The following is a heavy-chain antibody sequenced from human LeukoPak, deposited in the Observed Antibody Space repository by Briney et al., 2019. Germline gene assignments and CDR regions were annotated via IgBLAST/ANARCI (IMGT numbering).Heavy chain of an antibody. D-gene: IGHD3-3*01. J-gene: IGHJ4*02. CDR3: ARGQTYYDFWSGYYKGEYYFDY. CDR1: GGSISSYY. Sequence: SETLSLTCTGSGGSISSYYWSWIRQPPGKGLEWIGYIYTSGSTNYNPSLKSRVTISVDTSKNQFSLKLSSVTAADTAVYYCARGQTYYDFWSGYYKGEYYFDYWGQGTLVTVSS. V-gene: IGHV4-4*09. CDR2: IYTSGST.